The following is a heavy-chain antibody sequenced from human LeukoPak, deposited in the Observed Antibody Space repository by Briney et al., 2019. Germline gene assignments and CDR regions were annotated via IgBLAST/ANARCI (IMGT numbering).Heavy chain of an antibody. J-gene: IGHJ5*02. Sequence: ASVKVSCKASGYTFTSYAISWVRQAPGQGLECMGWISAYNGNTYYAQNFQGRVTMTADTSTSTAYMELRSLRSDDTAVYYCARVSYIWFDPWGQGTLLTVS. CDR3: ARVSYIWFDP. CDR1: GYTFTSYA. D-gene: IGHD1-14*01. V-gene: IGHV1-18*01. CDR2: ISAYNGNT.